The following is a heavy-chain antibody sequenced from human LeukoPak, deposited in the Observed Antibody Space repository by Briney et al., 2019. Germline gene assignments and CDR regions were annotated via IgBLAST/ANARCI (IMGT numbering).Heavy chain of an antibody. D-gene: IGHD3-9*01. V-gene: IGHV4-38-2*02. Sequence: SETLSLTCTVSGYSISSGYYWGWIRQPPGKGLEWIGSIYHSGSTYYNPSLKSRVTISVDTSKNQFSLKLSSVTATDTAVYYCAREGGFYDFLTGYYPDYGAQGPLVPVPS. CDR2: IYHSGST. J-gene: IGHJ4*02. CDR1: GYSISSGYY. CDR3: AREGGFYDFLTGYYPDY.